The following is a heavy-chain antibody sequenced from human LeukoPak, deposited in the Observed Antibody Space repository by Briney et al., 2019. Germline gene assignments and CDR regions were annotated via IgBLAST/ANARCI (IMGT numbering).Heavy chain of an antibody. CDR1: GGSFSGYY. J-gene: IGHJ4*02. CDR2: INHSGST. D-gene: IGHD3-16*02. Sequence: SETLSLTCAVYGGSFSGYYWSWIRQPPGKGLEWIGEINHSGSTNYNPSLKSRVTISVDTSKNQFSLKLSSVTAADTAVYYCATTYDYVWGSYRYGYYFDYWGQGTLVTVSS. V-gene: IGHV4-34*01. CDR3: ATTYDYVWGSYRYGYYFDY.